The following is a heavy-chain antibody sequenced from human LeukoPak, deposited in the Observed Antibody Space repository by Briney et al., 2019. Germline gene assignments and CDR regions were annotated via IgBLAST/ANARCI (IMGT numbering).Heavy chain of an antibody. CDR3: ASPGEDYYFDY. V-gene: IGHV3-30*02. J-gene: IGHJ4*02. CDR1: GFTFSSYG. D-gene: IGHD3-16*01. CDR2: IRYDGSNK. Sequence: PGGPLRLSCAASGFTFSSYGMHWVRQAPGKGLEWVAFIRYDGSNKYYADSVKGRFTISRDNSKNTLYLQMNSLRAEDTAVYYCASPGEDYYFDYWGQGTLVTVSS.